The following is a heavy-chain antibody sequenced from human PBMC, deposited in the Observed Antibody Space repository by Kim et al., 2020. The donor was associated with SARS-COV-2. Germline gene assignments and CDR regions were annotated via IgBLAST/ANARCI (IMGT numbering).Heavy chain of an antibody. CDR3: ARGIRDSSGYYTHYFDY. Sequence: FQGRGTITADESTSTAYMELSSLRSEDTAVYYCARGIRDSSGYYTHYFDYWGQGTLVTVSS. D-gene: IGHD3-22*01. J-gene: IGHJ4*02. V-gene: IGHV1-69*01.